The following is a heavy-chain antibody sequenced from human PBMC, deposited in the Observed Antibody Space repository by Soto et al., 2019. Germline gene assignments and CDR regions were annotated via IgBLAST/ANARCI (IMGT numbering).Heavy chain of an antibody. CDR2: IGADNGDT. D-gene: IGHD1-26*01. Sequence: QVQLVQSGAEVKKPGASVKVSCKASGYTFSTYGFSWVRQAPGQGLEWMGWIGADNGDTNYAQNFQGRVTLTTDTSTTTSYMEWRSLTSDDTAVYFCAIDWEGAEGFEPWRQGTLVTVSS. V-gene: IGHV1-18*01. CDR3: AIDWEGAEGFEP. CDR1: GYTFSTYG. J-gene: IGHJ5*02.